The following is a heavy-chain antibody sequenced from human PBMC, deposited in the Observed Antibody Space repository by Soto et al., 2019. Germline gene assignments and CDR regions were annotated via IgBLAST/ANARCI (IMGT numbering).Heavy chain of an antibody. CDR1: GFTFSSYA. CDR2: ISYDGSNK. J-gene: IGHJ6*02. V-gene: IGHV3-30-3*01. CDR3: ARDRDWGSSYYGMDV. D-gene: IGHD7-27*01. Sequence: PGGSLRLSCAASGFTFSSYAMHWVRQAPGKGLEWVAVISYDGSNKYYADSVKGRFTISRDNSKNTLYLQMNSLRAEDTAVYYCARDRDWGSSYYGMDVWGQGTSVTVSS.